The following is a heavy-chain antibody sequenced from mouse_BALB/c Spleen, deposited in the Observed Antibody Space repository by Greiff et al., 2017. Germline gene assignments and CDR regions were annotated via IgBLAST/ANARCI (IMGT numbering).Heavy chain of an antibody. Sequence: EVQRVESGGGLVKLGGSLKLSCAASGFTFSSYYMSWVRQTPEKRLELVAAINSNGGSTYYPDTVKGRFTISRDNAKNTLYLQMSSLKSEDTALYYCARPQLGLGYFDYWGQGTTLTVSS. D-gene: IGHD4-1*02. V-gene: IGHV5-6-2*01. CDR2: INSNGGST. CDR1: GFTFSSYY. J-gene: IGHJ2*01. CDR3: ARPQLGLGYFDY.